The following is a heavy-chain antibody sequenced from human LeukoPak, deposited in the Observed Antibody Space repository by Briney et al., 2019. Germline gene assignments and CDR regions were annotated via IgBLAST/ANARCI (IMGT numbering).Heavy chain of an antibody. CDR2: IRRKAYGGTT. CDR1: GFTFGDYA. D-gene: IGHD5-18*01. Sequence: GGSLRLSCTASGFTFGDYAMSWVRQAPGKGLEWVGFIRRKAYGGTTEYAASVKGRFTISRDDSKSIAYLQMNSLRAEDTAVYYCAKPGVQLWLTEVYYFDYWGQGTLVTVSS. V-gene: IGHV3-49*04. CDR3: AKPGVQLWLTEVYYFDY. J-gene: IGHJ4*02.